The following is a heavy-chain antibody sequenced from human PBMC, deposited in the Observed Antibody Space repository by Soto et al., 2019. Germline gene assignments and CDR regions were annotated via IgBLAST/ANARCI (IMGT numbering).Heavy chain of an antibody. CDR1: GGSISSGGYY. D-gene: IGHD6-6*01. CDR3: ARAPKAIAAREDWFDP. V-gene: IGHV4-31*03. J-gene: IGHJ5*02. CDR2: IYYSGST. Sequence: SETLSLTCTVSGGSISSGGYYWSWIRQHPGKGLEWIGYIYYSGSTYYNPSLKSRVTISVDTSKNQFSLKLSAVTAADTAVYYCARAPKAIAAREDWFDPWGQGTLVTVSS.